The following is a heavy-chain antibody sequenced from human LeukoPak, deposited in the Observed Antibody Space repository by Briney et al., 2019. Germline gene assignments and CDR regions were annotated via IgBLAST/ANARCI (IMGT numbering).Heavy chain of an antibody. CDR1: GFTFGDYA. CDR2: ISGSGGST. D-gene: IGHD4-17*01. CDR3: AKEQREATVIPLGW. J-gene: IGHJ4*02. Sequence: PGGSLRLSCTTSGFTFGDYAMSWVRQAPGKGLEWVSAISGSGGSTYYADSVEGRFTISRDNSKNTLYLQMNSLRAEDTAVYYCAKEQREATVIPLGWWGQGTLVTVSS. V-gene: IGHV3-23*01.